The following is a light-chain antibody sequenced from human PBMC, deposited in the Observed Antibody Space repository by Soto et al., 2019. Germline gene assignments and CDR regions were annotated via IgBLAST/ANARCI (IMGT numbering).Light chain of an antibody. J-gene: IGKJ4*01. CDR3: QQYHSYPVT. CDR1: QGISNF. V-gene: IGKV1-16*01. Sequence: EIQMTHSPSSLSASVGDTVTITCRASQGISNFLAWFQQKPGKAPTSLISEASSLQSGAPSRFSGSGSGPDFTITITSLQPEDFATYYCQQYHSYPVTFGGGTKVEIK. CDR2: EAS.